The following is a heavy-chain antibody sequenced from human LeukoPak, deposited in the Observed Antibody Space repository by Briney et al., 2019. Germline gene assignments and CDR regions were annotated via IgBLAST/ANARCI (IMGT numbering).Heavy chain of an antibody. CDR2: ISSSSSYT. Sequence: GGSLRLSCAASGFTFSDYYMSWIRQAPGKGLEWVSYISSSSSYTNYADSVKGRFTISRDNAKNSLYLQMNSLRAEDTAVYYCAGIRDSGSYYGPGAFDIWGQGTMVTVSS. J-gene: IGHJ3*02. V-gene: IGHV3-11*06. CDR3: AGIRDSGSYYGPGAFDI. D-gene: IGHD1-26*01. CDR1: GFTFSDYY.